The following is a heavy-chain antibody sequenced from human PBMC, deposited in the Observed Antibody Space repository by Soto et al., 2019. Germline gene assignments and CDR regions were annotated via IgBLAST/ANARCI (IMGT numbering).Heavy chain of an antibody. CDR3: AKGATVEYSGTWQVY. CDR1: GFTFSSYA. D-gene: IGHD1-26*01. CDR2: ISGSGANT. Sequence: EVQLLESGGGLVQPGGSLRLSCAASGFTFSSYAMSWVRQAPGRGLEWVSSISGSGANTFYADSVKGRFTISRDYSKNTLNLQMNSLRGDDTAVYYCAKGATVEYSGTWQVYWGQGTLVIVST. J-gene: IGHJ4*02. V-gene: IGHV3-23*01.